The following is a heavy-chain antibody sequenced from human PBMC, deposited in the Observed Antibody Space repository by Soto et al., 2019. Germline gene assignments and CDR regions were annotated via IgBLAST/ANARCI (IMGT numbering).Heavy chain of an antibody. CDR3: ARAGLRSFDWLFYDYYYHMDV. CDR2: MTPNSGKT. CDR1: GYTVTIYV. V-gene: IGHV1-8*02. J-gene: IGHJ6*03. D-gene: IGHD3-9*01. Sequence: SVKVSSTASGYTVTIYVINWVRQATGQGLEWMGWMTPNSGKTGYAQKLQGRVTMTRNTSISTAYMELSSLRSEDTAVYYCARAGLRSFDWLFYDYYYHMDVWGKGTTVTVSS.